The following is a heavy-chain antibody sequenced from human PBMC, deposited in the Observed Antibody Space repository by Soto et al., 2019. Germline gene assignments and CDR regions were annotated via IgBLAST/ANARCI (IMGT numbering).Heavy chain of an antibody. CDR2: ISGGGGNT. CDR1: GFTFNNYA. V-gene: IGHV3-23*01. CDR3: AKDQDIVVVVAATPLGY. Sequence: GGSLRLSCAASGFTFNNYAMNWVRQAPGKGLEWVSTISGGGGNTYYADSVKGRFTISRDNSKNTLYLQMNSLGAEDTAVYYCAKDQDIVVVVAATPLGYWAQGTQVPVSS. J-gene: IGHJ4*02. D-gene: IGHD2-15*01.